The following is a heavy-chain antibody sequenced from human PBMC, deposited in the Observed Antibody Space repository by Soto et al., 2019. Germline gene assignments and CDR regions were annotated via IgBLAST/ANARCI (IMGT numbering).Heavy chain of an antibody. V-gene: IGHV6-1*01. CDR2: TYYRSKWYN. D-gene: IGHD6-19*01. CDR3: ARDVTVAGRKNYYYYMDV. CDR1: GDSVSSNSAA. J-gene: IGHJ6*03. Sequence: SQTLSLTCAISGDSVSSNSAAWNWIRLSPSRGLEWLGRTYYRSKWYNDYAVSVKSRITINPDTSKNQFSLQLNSVTPEDTAVYYCARDVTVAGRKNYYYYMDVWGKGTTVTVSS.